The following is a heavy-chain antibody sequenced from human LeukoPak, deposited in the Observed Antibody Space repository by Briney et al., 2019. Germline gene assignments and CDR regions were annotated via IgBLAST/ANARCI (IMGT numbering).Heavy chain of an antibody. Sequence: SETLSLTCTVSGGSISSYYWSWIRQPPGKGLEWIGYIYYSGSTNYNPSLKSRVTISVDTSKNQFSLKLSSVTAADTAVYYCARRKGGGAYYYYYYMDVWGKGTTVTVSS. CDR2: IYYSGST. D-gene: IGHD2-21*01. CDR1: GGSISSYY. J-gene: IGHJ6*03. V-gene: IGHV4-59*01. CDR3: ARRKGGGAYYYYYYMDV.